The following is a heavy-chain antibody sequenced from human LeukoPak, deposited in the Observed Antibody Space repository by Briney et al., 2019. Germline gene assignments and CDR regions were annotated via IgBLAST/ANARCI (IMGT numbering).Heavy chain of an antibody. CDR2: IIPIFGTA. V-gene: IGHV1-69*06. CDR1: GGTFSSYA. CDR3: ARVAGSYNWNYGSSFDY. D-gene: IGHD1-7*01. Sequence: GASVKVSCKASGGTFSSYAISWVRQAPGQGLEWMGGIIPIFGTANYAQKFQGRVTITADKSTSTAYMELSSLRSEDTAVYYCARVAGSYNWNYGSSFDYWGQGTLVTVSS. J-gene: IGHJ4*02.